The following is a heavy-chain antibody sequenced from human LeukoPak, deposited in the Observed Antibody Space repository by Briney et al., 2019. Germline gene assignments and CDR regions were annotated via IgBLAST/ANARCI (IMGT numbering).Heavy chain of an antibody. D-gene: IGHD3-22*01. CDR1: GFTFSNAW. Sequence: GGSLRLSCAASGFTFSNAWMNWVRQAPGKGLEWVSSISSSGYTIYYIDSVKGRYTISRDNAKSSLYLQMNSLRAEDTAVYYCARFRHYYDSSGYYSFDCWGQGTLVTVSS. CDR3: ARFRHYYDSSGYYSFDC. J-gene: IGHJ4*02. V-gene: IGHV3-48*04. CDR2: ISSSGYTI.